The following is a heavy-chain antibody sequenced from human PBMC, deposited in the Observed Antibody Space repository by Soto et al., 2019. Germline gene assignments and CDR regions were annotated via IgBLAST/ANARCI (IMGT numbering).Heavy chain of an antibody. CDR1: GYTFTGYY. V-gene: IGHV1-2*04. J-gene: IGHJ4*02. D-gene: IGHD6-19*01. Sequence: QVQLVQSGAEVKKPGASVKVSCKASGYTFTGYYMHWVRQAPGQGLEWMGWINPNSGGTNYAQKFQGWVTMTRDTSISTAYMELSTLRSGDTAVYYCARSIAVAGPFDYWGQGTLVTVSS. CDR2: INPNSGGT. CDR3: ARSIAVAGPFDY.